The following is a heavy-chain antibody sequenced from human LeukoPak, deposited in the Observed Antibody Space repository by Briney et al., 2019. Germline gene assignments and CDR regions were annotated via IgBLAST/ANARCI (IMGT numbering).Heavy chain of an antibody. Sequence: SETLSLTCTVSGGSISSYYWSWIRQPPGKGLEWIGYIYYSGSTYYNPSLKSRVTISVDTSKNQFSLKLSSVTAADTAVYYCARDFTIYYDSSGYFPWFDPWGQGTLVTVSS. D-gene: IGHD3-22*01. CDR2: IYYSGST. CDR3: ARDFTIYYDSSGYFPWFDP. V-gene: IGHV4-59*01. J-gene: IGHJ5*02. CDR1: GGSISSYY.